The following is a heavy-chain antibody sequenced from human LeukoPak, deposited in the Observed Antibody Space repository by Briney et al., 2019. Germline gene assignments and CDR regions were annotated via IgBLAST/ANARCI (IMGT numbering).Heavy chain of an antibody. CDR1: GFTFSSYG. J-gene: IGHJ3*02. D-gene: IGHD3-22*01. Sequence: GGSLRLSCAASGFTFSSYGMHWVRQAPGKGLEWVAVISYDGSNKYYADSVKGRFTISRDNSKNTLYLQMNSLRAEDTAVYYCARSEPMIAPPMDAFDIWGQGTMVTVSS. CDR2: ISYDGSNK. V-gene: IGHV3-30*03. CDR3: ARSEPMIAPPMDAFDI.